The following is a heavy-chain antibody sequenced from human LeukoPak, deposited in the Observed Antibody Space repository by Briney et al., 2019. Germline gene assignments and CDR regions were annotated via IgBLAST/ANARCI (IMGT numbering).Heavy chain of an antibody. V-gene: IGHV1-46*01. CDR2: INPSGGST. Sequence: ASVKVSCKASGYTFTSYYMHWVRQAPGQGLEWMGIINPSGGSTSYAQKFQGRVTMTRDTSTSTVYMELSSLRSEDTAVYYCARDRGDKTDSTVTTHDYYYGMDVWGQGTTVTVSS. J-gene: IGHJ6*02. CDR1: GYTFTSYY. D-gene: IGHD4-17*01. CDR3: ARDRGDKTDSTVTTHDYYYGMDV.